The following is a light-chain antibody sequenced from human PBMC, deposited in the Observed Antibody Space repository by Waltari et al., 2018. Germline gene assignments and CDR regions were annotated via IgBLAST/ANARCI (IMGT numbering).Light chain of an antibody. CDR3: SSYTSSSTLVV. CDR1: SIDLGRYNY. CDR2: AVS. V-gene: IGLV2-14*03. J-gene: IGLJ2*01. Sequence: QSALPQPASGSGSPGQPLTIPCTGTSIDLGRYNYVSWYQQHPGKAPKLMIYAVSNRPSGVSNRFSGSKSGNTASLTISGLQAEDEADYYCSSYTSSSTLVVFGGGTKLTVL.